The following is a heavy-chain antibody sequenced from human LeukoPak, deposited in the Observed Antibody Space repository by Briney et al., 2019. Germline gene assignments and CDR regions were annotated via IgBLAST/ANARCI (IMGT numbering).Heavy chain of an antibody. J-gene: IGHJ4*02. Sequence: PGGSLRLSCAASGFTFSSYGMHWVRQAPGKGLEWVAFIRYDGSNKYYADSVKGRFTISRDNSKNTLYLQMSSLRAEDTAVYYCAKRGYSSGYSYYFDYWGQGALVTVSS. CDR3: AKRGYSSGYSYYFDY. D-gene: IGHD3-22*01. CDR2: IRYDGSNK. V-gene: IGHV3-30*02. CDR1: GFTFSSYG.